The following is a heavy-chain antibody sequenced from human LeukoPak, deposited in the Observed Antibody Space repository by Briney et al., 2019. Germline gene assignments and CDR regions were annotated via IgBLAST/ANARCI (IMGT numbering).Heavy chain of an antibody. D-gene: IGHD3-16*01. CDR2: ISGSGDST. CDR1: GFIFRHYA. V-gene: IGHV3-23*01. CDR3: AKALGDWPTTLDY. J-gene: IGHJ4*02. Sequence: GGSLRLSCSASGFIFRHYAVNWVRQSPGKGLEWVSGISGSGDSTYYADSVKGRFTVSRDNSKNTLYLQMNSLTAADTAVYFCAKALGDWPTTLDYWGRGALVTVSS.